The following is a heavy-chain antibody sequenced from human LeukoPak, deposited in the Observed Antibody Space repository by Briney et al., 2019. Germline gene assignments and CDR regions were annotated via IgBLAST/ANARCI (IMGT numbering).Heavy chain of an antibody. J-gene: IGHJ4*02. Sequence: ASVKVSCKASGYTFTSYGISWVRQAPGQGLEWMGWISAYNGNTNYAQKLQGRVTMTTDTSTSTAYMELRSLRSDDTAVYYCARDLWEDYYDSSGYYCVHSYWGQGTLVTVSS. CDR1: GYTFTSYG. CDR2: ISAYNGNT. V-gene: IGHV1-18*01. D-gene: IGHD3-22*01. CDR3: ARDLWEDYYDSSGYYCVHSY.